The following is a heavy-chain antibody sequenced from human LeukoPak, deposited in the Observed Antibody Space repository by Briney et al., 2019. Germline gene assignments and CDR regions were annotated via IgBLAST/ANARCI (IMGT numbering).Heavy chain of an antibody. Sequence: PAGSLRLSCAASGSTFSSYAMSWVRQAPGKGLEWVSAISGSGGSTYYADSVKGRFTISRDNSKNTLYLQMNSLRAEDTAVYYCAKPEEWLRLTPPYYFDYWGQGTLVTVSS. V-gene: IGHV3-23*01. CDR3: AKPEEWLRLTPPYYFDY. CDR1: GSTFSSYA. J-gene: IGHJ4*02. D-gene: IGHD5-12*01. CDR2: ISGSGGST.